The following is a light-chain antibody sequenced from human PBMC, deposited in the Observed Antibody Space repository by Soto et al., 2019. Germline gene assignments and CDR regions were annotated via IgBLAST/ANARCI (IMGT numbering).Light chain of an antibody. J-gene: IGKJ4*01. V-gene: IGKV1-39*01. CDR1: QSIGSY. Sequence: DIQMTQSPSSLSASAGDRVTITCRASQSIGSYLKWYQQKPGKATKLLIYDASNLQSGVPSRFSGSASGTDFTLTISSMQLEDFGTYYCQQSYSTPRLTFGGGTKVEIK. CDR2: DAS. CDR3: QQSYSTPRLT.